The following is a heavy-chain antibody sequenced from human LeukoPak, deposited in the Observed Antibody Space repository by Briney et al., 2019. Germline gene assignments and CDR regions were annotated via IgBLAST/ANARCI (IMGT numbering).Heavy chain of an antibody. V-gene: IGHV3-21*01. J-gene: IGHJ4*02. Sequence: PGGSLRLSCAASGFTFSRSNMNWVRQAPGKGLEWVSSITTSSSYIYYADSVKGRFTISRDNAKNSLYLDMNSLRAEDTAVYYCARGHTAVTRHFDFWGQGTLVTASS. CDR1: GFTFSRSN. CDR2: ITTSSSYI. D-gene: IGHD4-17*01. CDR3: ARGHTAVTRHFDF.